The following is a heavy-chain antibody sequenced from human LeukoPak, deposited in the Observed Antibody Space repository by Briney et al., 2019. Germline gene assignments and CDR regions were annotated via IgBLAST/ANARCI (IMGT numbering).Heavy chain of an antibody. J-gene: IGHJ4*02. V-gene: IGHV4-38-2*02. Sequence: SETLSLTCTVSGYSISSGYYWGWIRQPPGKGLEWIGSIYHSGSTYYNPSLKSRVTISVDTSKNQFSLKLSSVTAADTAVYYCARLDTAMVRLDYWGQGTLVTVSS. CDR1: GYSISSGYY. CDR3: ARLDTAMVRLDY. CDR2: IYHSGST. D-gene: IGHD5-18*01.